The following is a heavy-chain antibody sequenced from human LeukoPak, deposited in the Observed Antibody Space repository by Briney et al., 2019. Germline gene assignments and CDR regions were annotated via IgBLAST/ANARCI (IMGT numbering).Heavy chain of an antibody. J-gene: IGHJ4*02. V-gene: IGHV3-23*01. CDR1: GFTFSSYG. D-gene: IGHD3-9*01. CDR3: AKGYYFDILSGYSSLDS. Sequence: GGTLRLSCAASGFTFSSYGMSWVRQAPGEGLEWVSAISGSGGSTYYADSVKGRFTISRDNSKNTLYLQMNSLRAEDTAVYYCAKGYYFDILSGYSSLDSWGQGTLVTVSS. CDR2: ISGSGGST.